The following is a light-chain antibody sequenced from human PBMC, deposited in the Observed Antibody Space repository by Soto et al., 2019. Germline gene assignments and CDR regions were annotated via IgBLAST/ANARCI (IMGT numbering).Light chain of an antibody. V-gene: IGKV3-15*01. Sequence: EIVMTQSQSTLSVSPGERATLSCRASQSVSSNLAWYQQKPGQAPRLLIYGASTRATGIPARFSGSVSGTECTRTISSLQSEEFAVYYCQQYNNWPPRYTVGQGTKLEIK. J-gene: IGKJ2*01. CDR2: GAS. CDR1: QSVSSN. CDR3: QQYNNWPPRYT.